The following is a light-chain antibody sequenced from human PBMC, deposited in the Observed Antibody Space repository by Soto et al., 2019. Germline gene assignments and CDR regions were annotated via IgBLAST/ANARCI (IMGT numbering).Light chain of an antibody. V-gene: IGKV3-20*01. CDR2: GAS. Sequence: EIVLTQSPGTLSLSPGERATLSCRASQSVSSVSLAWYQQKPGQAPRLLVYGASTRATSIPDRFSGSGSGTDFTLTISRLEPEDFAVYYCQQYGGSPLVTFGQGTKLEIK. CDR3: QQYGGSPLVT. CDR1: QSVSSVS. J-gene: IGKJ2*01.